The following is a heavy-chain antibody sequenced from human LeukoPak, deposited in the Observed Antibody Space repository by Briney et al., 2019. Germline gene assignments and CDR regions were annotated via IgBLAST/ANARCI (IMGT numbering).Heavy chain of an antibody. J-gene: IGHJ4*02. CDR2: IKSKGDGETT. CDR3: TSLVGSPTY. Sequence: PGGSLRLSCAGSGFNFQYAWMTWVRQAPGKGPEWVGRIKSKGDGETTDYTTLVKSRFSISRDDSKNTVYLQMNSLRTEDTAVYYCTSLVGSPTYWGQGTLVAVSS. D-gene: IGHD2-15*01. CDR1: GFNFQYAW. V-gene: IGHV3-15*01.